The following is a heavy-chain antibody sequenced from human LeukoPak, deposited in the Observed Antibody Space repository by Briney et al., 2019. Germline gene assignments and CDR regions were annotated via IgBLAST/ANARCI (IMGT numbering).Heavy chain of an antibody. CDR3: AREVSEGFDF. J-gene: IGHJ4*02. Sequence: GGSLRLSCTASGFTFSGYSMNRIRQAPGKGLEWVSSFGTRSTSIYHAGSVKGRFAISRDNAKNSLYLQMNSLRAEDAALYYCAREVSEGFDFWGQGTLVTVSS. D-gene: IGHD3-22*01. CDR1: GFTFSGYS. V-gene: IGHV3-21*01. CDR2: FGTRSTSI.